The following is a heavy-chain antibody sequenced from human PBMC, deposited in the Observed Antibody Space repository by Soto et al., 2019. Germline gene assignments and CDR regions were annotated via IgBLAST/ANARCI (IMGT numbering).Heavy chain of an antibody. V-gene: IGHV3-11*01. CDR2: ISSSGSTI. CDR1: GFTFSDYY. J-gene: IGHJ4*02. Sequence: QVQLVESGGGLVKPGGSLRLSCAASGFTFSDYYISWIRQAPGKGLEWVSYISSSGSTIYYADSVKGRFTISRDNAKNSLVLQMNSLRAEDTAVYYCAREALWVGESHWLPDYWGQGTLVTVSS. CDR3: AREALWVGESHWLPDY. D-gene: IGHD3-10*01.